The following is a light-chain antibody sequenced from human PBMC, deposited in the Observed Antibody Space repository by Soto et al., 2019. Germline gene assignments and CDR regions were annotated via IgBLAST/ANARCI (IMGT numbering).Light chain of an antibody. V-gene: IGKV3-11*01. CDR3: QQRNNWPPVT. Sequence: IVLTQSAATLSVSPGERATLACRASQSIXSTFGWYQHKPGQTTRVLISDASNRATGIPARFSGSGSGTDFTLTISSLEPEDFAVYYCQQRNNWPPVTFGGGTKVDIK. CDR1: QSIXST. CDR2: DAS. J-gene: IGKJ4*01.